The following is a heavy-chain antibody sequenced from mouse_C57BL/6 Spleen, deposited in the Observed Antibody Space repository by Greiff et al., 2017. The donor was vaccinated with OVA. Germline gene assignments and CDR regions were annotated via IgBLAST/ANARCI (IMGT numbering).Heavy chain of an antibody. Sequence: QAQLQQPGAELVRPGSSVKLSCKASGYTFTSYWMDWVKQRPGQGLEWIGNIYPSDSETHYNQKFKDKATLTVDKSSSTAYMQLSSLTSEDSAVYYSARRHDGYDLDYWGQGTTLTVSS. CDR3: ARRHDGYDLDY. J-gene: IGHJ2*01. CDR1: GYTFTSYW. V-gene: IGHV1-61*01. CDR2: IYPSDSET. D-gene: IGHD2-2*01.